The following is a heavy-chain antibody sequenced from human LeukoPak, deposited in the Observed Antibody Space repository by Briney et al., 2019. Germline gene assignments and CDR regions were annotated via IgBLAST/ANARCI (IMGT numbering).Heavy chain of an antibody. V-gene: IGHV3-30*03. J-gene: IGHJ4*02. Sequence: GGSLRLSCAASGFTFSHYGMHWVRQAPGKGLEWVAIISYDGTNKYYADSVKGRFTISRDNAKNSLYLQMNSLRAEDTAVYYCARAGGGYNYREPLDYWGQGTLGTVSS. CDR3: ARAGGGYNYREPLDY. D-gene: IGHD5-24*01. CDR1: GFTFSHYG. CDR2: ISYDGTNK.